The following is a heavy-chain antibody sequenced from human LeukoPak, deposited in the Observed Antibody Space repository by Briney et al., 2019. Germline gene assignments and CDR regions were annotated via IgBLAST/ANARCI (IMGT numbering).Heavy chain of an antibody. CDR2: ISSSGTTI. Sequence: GGSLRLSCAASGFTFSSYEMNWVRQAPGKGLEWVSYISSSGTTIYYADSVKGRFTISRENATNSLYLQMNSLRAEDTAVYYCARRYCSSTSCLIDYWGQGTLVTVSS. D-gene: IGHD2-2*01. V-gene: IGHV3-48*03. CDR1: GFTFSSYE. J-gene: IGHJ4*02. CDR3: ARRYCSSTSCLIDY.